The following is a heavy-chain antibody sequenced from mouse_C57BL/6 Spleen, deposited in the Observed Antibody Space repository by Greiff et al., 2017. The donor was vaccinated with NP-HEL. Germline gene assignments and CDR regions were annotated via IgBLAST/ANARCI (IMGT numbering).Heavy chain of an antibody. J-gene: IGHJ1*03. CDR3: ARGYYGSRYWYFDV. V-gene: IGHV1-59*01. Sequence: VQLQQPGAELVRPGTSVKLSCKASGYTFTSYWMHWVKQRPGQGLEWIGVIDPSDSYTNYNQKFKGKATLTVDTSSSTAYMQLSSLTSEDSAVYYCARGYYGSRYWYFDVWGTGTTVTVSS. CDR1: GYTFTSYW. CDR2: IDPSDSYT. D-gene: IGHD1-1*01.